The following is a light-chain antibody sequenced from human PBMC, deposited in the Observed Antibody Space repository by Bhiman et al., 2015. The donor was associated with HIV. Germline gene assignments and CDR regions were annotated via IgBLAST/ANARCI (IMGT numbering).Light chain of an antibody. Sequence: QSALTQPASVSGSPGQSITISCTGTTRDVGGYDYVSWYQQHPGKAPQLMIYDVSQRPSGVSNRFSGSKSGNTASLTISGLQAEDEADYYCTSYTVSRFFCFGSATRVTVL. CDR1: TRDVGGYDY. CDR2: DVS. V-gene: IGLV2-14*03. CDR3: TSYTVSRFFC. J-gene: IGLJ1*01.